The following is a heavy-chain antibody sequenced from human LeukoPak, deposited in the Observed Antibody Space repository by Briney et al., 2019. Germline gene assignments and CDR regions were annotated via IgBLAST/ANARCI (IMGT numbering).Heavy chain of an antibody. V-gene: IGHV3-20*04. CDR2: INWNGGSP. Sequence: GGSLRLSCAASGCTFYDYGMSWVRQAPGKGLEWGSGINWNGGSPGYADPVKGRFTISRDNATHSLYLQMNSLRAEDTALYYCARGTLKAAATDFDYWGQGTLVTVSS. CDR3: ARGTLKAAATDFDY. J-gene: IGHJ4*02. CDR1: GCTFYDYG. D-gene: IGHD6-13*01.